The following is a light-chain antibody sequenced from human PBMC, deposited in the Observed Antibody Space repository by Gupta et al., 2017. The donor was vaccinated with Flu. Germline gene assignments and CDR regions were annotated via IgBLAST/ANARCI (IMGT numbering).Light chain of an antibody. Sequence: PASLSASVGDRVTITCQASQDISDFLNWYQQKPGRAPKLLIYDASNLETGVPSRFSGSGSGTFFTFTINGLQPEDLATYYCQHYDDFPYSFAQGTKLEIK. CDR1: QDISDF. CDR3: QHYDDFPYS. V-gene: IGKV1-33*01. J-gene: IGKJ2*01. CDR2: DAS.